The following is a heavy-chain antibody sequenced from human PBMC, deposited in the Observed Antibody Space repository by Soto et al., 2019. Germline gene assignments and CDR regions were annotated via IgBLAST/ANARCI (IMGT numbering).Heavy chain of an antibody. CDR3: ARESEH. CDR2: ITGNAGGT. V-gene: IGHV3-23*01. D-gene: IGHD1-1*01. Sequence: GGSLRLSCAASGFTFSNYAMSWVRQAPGKGLEWVSTITGNAGGTYYADSMKGRFTISRDNSKSTLYLQMYRLRVEDTAVYYCARESEHWGQGTLVTVSS. CDR1: GFTFSNYA. J-gene: IGHJ4*02.